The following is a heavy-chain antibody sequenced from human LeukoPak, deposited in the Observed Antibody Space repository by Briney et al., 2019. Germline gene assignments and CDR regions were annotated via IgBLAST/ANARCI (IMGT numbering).Heavy chain of an antibody. V-gene: IGHV4-34*01. CDR2: INHSGST. D-gene: IGHD5-24*01. J-gene: IGHJ4*02. CDR3: ARVSRRRDGYKSEY. CDR1: GGSFSGDY. Sequence: PSETLSLTCAVYGGSFSGDYWSWIRQPPGKGLEWIGEINHSGSTNYNPSLKSRVTISVDTSKNQFSLKLSSVTAADTAVYSCARVSRRRDGYKSEYWGQGTLVTVSS.